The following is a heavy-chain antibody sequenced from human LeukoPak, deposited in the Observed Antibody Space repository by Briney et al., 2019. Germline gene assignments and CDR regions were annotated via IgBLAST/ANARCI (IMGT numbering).Heavy chain of an antibody. Sequence: PSQTLSLTCTVSGGSISSGSYYWGWIRQPAGKGLEWIGRIYTSGSTNYNPSRKGRVTISVDTSKNQFSLKLSSVTAADTAVYYCARGIVVDSFDYWGRGTLVTVSS. D-gene: IGHD3-22*01. V-gene: IGHV4-61*02. CDR3: ARGIVVDSFDY. CDR2: IYTSGST. J-gene: IGHJ4*02. CDR1: GGSISSGSYY.